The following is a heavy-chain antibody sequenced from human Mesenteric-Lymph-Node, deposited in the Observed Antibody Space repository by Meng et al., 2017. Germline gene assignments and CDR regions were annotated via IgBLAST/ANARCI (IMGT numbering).Heavy chain of an antibody. V-gene: IGHV1-2*06. D-gene: IGHD1-26*01. Sequence: QVQLVQSSAEVTKPGASLKVPCKASGYNLSDHYIHWVRQAPGQGLEWMGRINPINGATNHAQKFQGRVTMTRDTSISTAYMDLTRLKSDDTAVYFCARITGTYLANWGQGTLVTVYS. CDR2: INPINGAT. J-gene: IGHJ4*02. CDR1: GYNLSDHY. CDR3: ARITGTYLAN.